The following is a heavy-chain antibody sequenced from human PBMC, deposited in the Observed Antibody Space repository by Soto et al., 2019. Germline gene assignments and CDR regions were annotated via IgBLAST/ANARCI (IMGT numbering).Heavy chain of an antibody. V-gene: IGHV3-53*04. CDR2: IYSGGST. D-gene: IGHD5-12*01. CDR1: GFTVSSNY. Sequence: GGSLRLSCAASGFTVSSNYMSWVRQAPGKGLEWVSVIYSGGSTYYADSVKGRFTISRHNSKNTLYLQMNSLRAEDTAVYYCARERGEYSGYGERSFDYWGQGTLVTVSS. J-gene: IGHJ4*02. CDR3: ARERGEYSGYGERSFDY.